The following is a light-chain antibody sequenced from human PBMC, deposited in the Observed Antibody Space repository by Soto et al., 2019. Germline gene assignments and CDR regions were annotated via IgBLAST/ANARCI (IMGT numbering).Light chain of an antibody. J-gene: IGKJ2*01. Sequence: EIVLTQSPGTLSLSPGERATLSCRASQNVSSSYLAWYQQKPGQAPRLLIYGASSRATGIPDRFSDSGSGTDFTLTISRLEPEDFAVYYCQQYGSSPMYTFGQGTKLEIK. CDR1: QNVSSSY. CDR3: QQYGSSPMYT. CDR2: GAS. V-gene: IGKV3-20*01.